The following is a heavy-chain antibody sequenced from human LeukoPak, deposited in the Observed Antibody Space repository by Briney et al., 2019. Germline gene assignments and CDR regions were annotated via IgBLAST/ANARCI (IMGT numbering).Heavy chain of an antibody. Sequence: GGSLRLSCVASGITFSSYGMHWVRQAPGQGLEWVAFIRYDGSNTYYADSVQGRITISRDNSKNTAYMQMNSLRAEDTAVYYCAKGYCSTTSCFCAFEYWGQGTLVTVSS. D-gene: IGHD2-2*01. V-gene: IGHV3-30*02. J-gene: IGHJ4*02. CDR1: GITFSSYG. CDR3: AKGYCSTTSCFCAFEY. CDR2: IRYDGSNT.